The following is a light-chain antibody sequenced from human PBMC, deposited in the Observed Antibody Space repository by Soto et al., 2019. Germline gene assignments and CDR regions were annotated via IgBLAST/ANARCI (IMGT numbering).Light chain of an antibody. CDR1: QGISSF. V-gene: IGKV1-9*01. CDR3: QQLNTYPIT. CDR2: GAS. J-gene: IGKJ5*01. Sequence: DIQLTQSPSFLSASVGDRVTITCRASQGISSFLAWYQQKPPKAPELLIYGASTLQSGVPSRFSGSGSGTEFTITISSLQPEDFATYYCQQLNTYPITVAKGTRLQIK.